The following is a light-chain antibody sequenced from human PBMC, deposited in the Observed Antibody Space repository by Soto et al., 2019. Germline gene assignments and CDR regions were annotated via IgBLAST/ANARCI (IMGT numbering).Light chain of an antibody. V-gene: IGKV1-5*01. Sequence: DLQMTQTPSTLPASVGDRVPITCRASQSISNWLAWYQQKPGTAPKLLIYHASTLESGVPSRFIGSGSGTELTLSISSLQPYDFASDYCHQYNSYSFGQGTKVDIK. J-gene: IGKJ1*01. CDR2: HAS. CDR3: HQYNSYS. CDR1: QSISNW.